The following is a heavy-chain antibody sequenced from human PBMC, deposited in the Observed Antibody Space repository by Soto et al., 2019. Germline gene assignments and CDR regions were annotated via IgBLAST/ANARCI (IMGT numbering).Heavy chain of an antibody. J-gene: IGHJ4*02. CDR1: GFTFSNYG. V-gene: IGHV3-30*18. CDR3: AKAKAAGGTHRYFES. Sequence: GGSLRLSCEASGFTFSNYGMHWVRQAPGKGLEWVAVLSFDGYSEHNEDSVKGRFTISRDISKNTLFLQMNSLRDDDTAIYYCAKAKAAGGTHRYFESWGQGTLVTVSS. CDR2: LSFDGYSE. D-gene: IGHD6-13*01.